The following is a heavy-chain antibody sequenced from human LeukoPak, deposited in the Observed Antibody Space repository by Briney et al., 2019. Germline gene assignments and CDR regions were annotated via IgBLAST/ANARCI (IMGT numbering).Heavy chain of an antibody. CDR2: INPSAGST. D-gene: IGHD5-12*01. CDR1: GYTFTRYY. V-gene: IGHV1-46*01. Sequence: GASVKVSCKASGYTFTRYYMYWVRQAPGQGLECMGIINPSAGSTSYAQKFQGRVTMTRDTSTSTVYMELSSLKSDDTAVYYCARRNSGYHDLDFWGQGTLVTVSS. CDR3: ARRNSGYHDLDF. J-gene: IGHJ4*02.